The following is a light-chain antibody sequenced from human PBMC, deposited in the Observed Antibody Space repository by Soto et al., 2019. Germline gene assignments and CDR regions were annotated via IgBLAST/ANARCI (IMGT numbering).Light chain of an antibody. J-gene: IGKJ1*01. CDR3: QQYGSSQET. CDR1: LSVPSSY. V-gene: IGKV3-20*01. Sequence: EIVLTQSPATLSLSPGERPTLSCRASLSVPSSYLAWYKQKPGQAPRLLIYGASSRATGISDRFSGSGSGTDFTLTSSRLEPEDFAVYYCQQYGSSQETFGQGTKVEIK. CDR2: GAS.